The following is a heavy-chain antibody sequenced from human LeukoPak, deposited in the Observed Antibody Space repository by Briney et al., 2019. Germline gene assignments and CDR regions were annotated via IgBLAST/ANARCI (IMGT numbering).Heavy chain of an antibody. J-gene: IGHJ3*02. V-gene: IGHV3-74*01. CDR3: ARMLGSDNYDGRGKDAFDI. CDR1: EFTLGSDW. CDR2: INSDGTSK. Sequence: GGSERLSCAAPEFTLGSDWVDSVGQAPRKGLVWVSRINSDGTSKTYADSVKSRFTISRDNVTNTLYLQMNGLSADDTTVYYCARMLGSDNYDGRGKDAFDIWGQGTMVTVSS. D-gene: IGHD3-22*01.